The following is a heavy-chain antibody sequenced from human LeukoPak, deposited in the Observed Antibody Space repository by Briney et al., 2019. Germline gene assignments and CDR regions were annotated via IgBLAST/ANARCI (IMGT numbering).Heavy chain of an antibody. D-gene: IGHD1-1*01. CDR3: AREYTYWYFDL. V-gene: IGHV3-21*01. CDR2: ISSSSSYI. Sequence: GGSLRLSCAASGFTFSSCSMNWVRQAPGKGLEWVSSISSSSSYIYYADSVRGRFTISRDNAKNSLYLQMNSLRAEDTAVYYCAREYTYWYFDLWGRGTLVTVSS. J-gene: IGHJ2*01. CDR1: GFTFSSCS.